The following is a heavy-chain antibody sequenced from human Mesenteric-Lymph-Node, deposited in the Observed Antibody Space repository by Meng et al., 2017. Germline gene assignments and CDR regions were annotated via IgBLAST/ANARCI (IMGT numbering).Heavy chain of an antibody. CDR2: INTSVGYT. Sequence: LAQFWAEAKKPGAPVKVSCKASGYTFTGYYMHWVRQAPGQGLEWMGIINTSVGYTSHAQKFQGRVTMTRDTSTSTVHMEVSSLRSADTAVYYCARASRVLGGFDYWGQGTLVTVSS. J-gene: IGHJ4*02. CDR3: ARASRVLGGFDY. CDR1: GYTFTGYY. D-gene: IGHD3-16*01. V-gene: IGHV1-46*01.